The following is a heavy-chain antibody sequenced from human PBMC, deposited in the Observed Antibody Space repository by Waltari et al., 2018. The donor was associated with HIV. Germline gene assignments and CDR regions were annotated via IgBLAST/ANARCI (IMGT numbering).Heavy chain of an antibody. CDR1: GFTFSSYA. CDR3: ARERFGSSYFGY. J-gene: IGHJ4*02. V-gene: IGHV3-48*04. CDR2: ISSSSTTI. Sequence: EVQMVESGGGLVQPGASLRPSCAASGFTFSSYALTWLPQAPGKGLEWVSYISSSSTTINYADSVKGRFTISRDNAKNLLYLQMSSLRAEDTAVYFCARERFGSSYFGYWGQGTLVTVSS. D-gene: IGHD6-6*01.